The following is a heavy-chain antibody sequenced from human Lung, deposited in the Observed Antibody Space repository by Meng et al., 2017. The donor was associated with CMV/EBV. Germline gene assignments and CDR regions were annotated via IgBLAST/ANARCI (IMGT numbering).Heavy chain of an antibody. J-gene: IGHJ4*02. CDR3: ARDRTTGRYFDY. D-gene: IGHD4-11*01. V-gene: IGHV4-30-4*01. CDR2: IYYSGST. Sequence: QVPLPESGPGLVKPSQTLSLTCTVSGGSISSGDYDWSWIRQPPGKGLEWIGYIYYSGSTYYNPSLKSRVTISVDTSKNQFSLKLSSVTAADTAVYYCARDRTTGRYFDYWGQGTLVTVSS. CDR1: GGSISSGDYD.